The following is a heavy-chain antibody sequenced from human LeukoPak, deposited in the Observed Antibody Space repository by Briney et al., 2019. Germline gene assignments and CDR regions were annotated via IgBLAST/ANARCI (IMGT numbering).Heavy chain of an antibody. CDR1: GYTFTSYG. V-gene: IGHV1-18*01. CDR3: ARETSLYYYDSSGYSPLDY. Sequence: ASVKVSCKASGYTFTSYGISWVRQAPGQGLEWMGWISAHNGNTNYAQKLQGRVTMTTDTSTSTAYMELRSLRSDDTAVYYCARETSLYYYDSSGYSPLDYWGQGTLVTVSS. D-gene: IGHD3-22*01. CDR2: ISAHNGNT. J-gene: IGHJ4*02.